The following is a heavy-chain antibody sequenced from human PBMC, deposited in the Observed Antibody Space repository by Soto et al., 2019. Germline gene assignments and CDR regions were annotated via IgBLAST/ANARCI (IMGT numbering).Heavy chain of an antibody. Sequence: PGGSLRLSCAASGFTFSSYSMNWVRQAPGKGLEWVSSISSSSSYIYYADSVKGRFTISRDNAKNSLYLQMNSLRAEDTAVYYCARVDSSGYKYYFDYWGQGTLVTVPS. CDR1: GFTFSSYS. J-gene: IGHJ4*02. V-gene: IGHV3-21*01. CDR2: ISSSSSYI. CDR3: ARVDSSGYKYYFDY. D-gene: IGHD3-22*01.